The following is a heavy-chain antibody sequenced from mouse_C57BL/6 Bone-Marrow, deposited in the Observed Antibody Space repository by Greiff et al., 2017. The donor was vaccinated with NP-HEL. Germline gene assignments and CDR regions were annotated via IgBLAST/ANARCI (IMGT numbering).Heavy chain of an antibody. V-gene: IGHV1-39*01. CDR2: INPNYGTT. CDR3: AREGGYPYYFDY. J-gene: IGHJ2*01. Sequence: EVKLQESEPELVKPGASVKISCKASGYSFTDYNMNWVKQSNGKSLEWIGVINPNYGTTSYNQKFKGKATLTVDQSSSTAYMQLNSLTSEDSAVYYCAREGGYPYYFDYWGQGTTLTVSS. CDR1: GYSFTDYN.